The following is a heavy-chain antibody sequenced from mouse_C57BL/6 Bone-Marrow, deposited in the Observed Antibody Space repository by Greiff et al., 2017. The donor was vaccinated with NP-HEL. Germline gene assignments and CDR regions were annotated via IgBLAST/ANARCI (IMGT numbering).Heavy chain of an antibody. J-gene: IGHJ3*01. CDR1: GYTFTSYW. CDR2: IYPGSGST. CDR3: ASYYYAQVAY. D-gene: IGHD1-1*01. V-gene: IGHV1-55*01. Sequence: QVQLQQPGAELVKPGASVKMSCKASGYTFTSYWITWVKQRPGHGLDWIGDIYPGSGSTNYNEQFKSKPTLPVATTSSKAYMQLSSLTSEDSAVYYCASYYYAQVAYWGQGTLVTVSA.